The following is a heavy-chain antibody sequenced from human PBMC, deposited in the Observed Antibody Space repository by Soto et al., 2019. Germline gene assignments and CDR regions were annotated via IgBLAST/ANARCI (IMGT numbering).Heavy chain of an antibody. V-gene: IGHV4-39*01. Sequence: SETLSLTCTVSGGSISSSNYYWGWIRQPPGKGLEWIGSIHYSGSTYYNPSLRSRITISVDTSKNQFSLRLSSVTAADTAIYYCVRHGPSGYCSGGRCYHPDYWGQGTLVTVSS. CDR2: IHYSGST. J-gene: IGHJ4*02. D-gene: IGHD2-15*01. CDR3: VRHGPSGYCSGGRCYHPDY. CDR1: GGSISSSNYY.